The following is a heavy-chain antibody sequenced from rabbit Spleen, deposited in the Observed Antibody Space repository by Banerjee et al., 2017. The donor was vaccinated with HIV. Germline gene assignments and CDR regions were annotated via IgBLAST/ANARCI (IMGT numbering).Heavy chain of an antibody. J-gene: IGHJ4*01. Sequence: QSLEESGGDLVKPGASLTLTCTASGFSFTYIDYLCWVRQAPGKGLEWIGCIYDGSGGAIYATWAKGRFTITSNTNQNTVTLQMTSLTGADTATYFCARDLDDVIGWNFGWWGQGTLVTVS. CDR1: GFSFTYIDY. CDR3: ARDLDDVIGWNFGW. CDR2: IYDGSGGA. V-gene: IGHV1S40*01. D-gene: IGHD4-1*01.